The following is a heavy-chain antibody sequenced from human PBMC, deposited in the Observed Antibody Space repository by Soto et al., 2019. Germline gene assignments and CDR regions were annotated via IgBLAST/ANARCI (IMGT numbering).Heavy chain of an antibody. CDR2: INQDGGEK. V-gene: IGHV3-7*02. Sequence: PGESLRLSCAASGFTFSSYWMSWVRPAPGKGREWEDNINQDGGEKYYVDAVKGRSTISRDNAKNSLDRKMNSMSGEDTAVLYCARGVVVLVAPASFFDYGGQGPLVTVPS. CDR1: GFTFSSYW. CDR3: ARGVVVLVAPASFFDY. D-gene: IGHD2-15*01. J-gene: IGHJ4*02.